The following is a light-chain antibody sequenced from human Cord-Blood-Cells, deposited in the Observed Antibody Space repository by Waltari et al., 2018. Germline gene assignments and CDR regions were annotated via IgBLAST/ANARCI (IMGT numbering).Light chain of an antibody. V-gene: IGLV2-14*01. CDR3: SSYTSSSTLWV. CDR2: DVS. Sequence: QSALTQPASVSGSPGQSITISCTGTSSDVGGYKYVSCYQQPPGKAPKLMIYDVSNRPSGVSNRFSGSKSGNTASLTISGLQAEDEADYYCSSYTSSSTLWVFGGGTKLTVL. J-gene: IGLJ3*02. CDR1: SSDVGGYKY.